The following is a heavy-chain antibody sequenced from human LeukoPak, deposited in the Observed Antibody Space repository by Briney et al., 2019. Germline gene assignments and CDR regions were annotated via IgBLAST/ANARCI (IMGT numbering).Heavy chain of an antibody. J-gene: IGHJ4*02. CDR3: AKASAMIVVVSKHFDY. CDR1: GFTLRNYG. Sequence: GGSLRLSCAASGFTLRNYGMSWVRQAPGKGLEWVSAISGSGGSTYYADSVRGRFTISRDNSKNTLYLQMNSLRAEDTAVYYCAKASAMIVVVSKHFDYWGQGTLVTVSS. D-gene: IGHD3-22*01. CDR2: ISGSGGST. V-gene: IGHV3-23*01.